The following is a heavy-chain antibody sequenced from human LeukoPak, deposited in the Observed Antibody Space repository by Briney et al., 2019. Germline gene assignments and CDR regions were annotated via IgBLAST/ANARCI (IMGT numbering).Heavy chain of an antibody. CDR2: INPSGGST. J-gene: IGHJ5*02. CDR3: ARVHCSSTSCQDVDP. Sequence: GASVKVSCKASGYTFTSYYMHWVRQAPGQGLEWMGIINPSGGSTSYAQKFQGRVTMTRDTSTSTVYMELSSLRSDDTAVYYCARVHCSSTSCQDVDPWGQGTLVTVSS. D-gene: IGHD2-2*01. CDR1: GYTFTSYY. V-gene: IGHV1-46*01.